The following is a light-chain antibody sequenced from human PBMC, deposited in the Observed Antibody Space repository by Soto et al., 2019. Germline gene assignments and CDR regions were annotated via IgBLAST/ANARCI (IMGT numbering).Light chain of an antibody. Sequence: EIVMTQSPATLSVSPGERGTLSCRASQSISSNLAWYQQKPGQAPRLVIYGASTRATGIPARFSGSGSGTEFTLTIRSMQSEDFAIYYCQQYNKWPRTFGQGTKVDIK. J-gene: IGKJ1*01. CDR2: GAS. V-gene: IGKV3-15*01. CDR1: QSISSN. CDR3: QQYNKWPRT.